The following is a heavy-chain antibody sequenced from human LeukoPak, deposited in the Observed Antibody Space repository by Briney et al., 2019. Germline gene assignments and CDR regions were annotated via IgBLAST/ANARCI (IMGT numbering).Heavy chain of an antibody. J-gene: IGHJ4*02. CDR3: ARLYDYGDY. D-gene: IGHD4-17*01. CDR2: IIPILGIA. Sequence: SVKVSCKASGGTFSSYAISWVRQAPGQGLEWMGRIIPILGIANYAQKLQGRVTITADKSTSTAYMELSSLRSEDTAVYYCARLYDYGDYWGQGTLVTVSS. V-gene: IGHV1-69*04. CDR1: GGTFSSYA.